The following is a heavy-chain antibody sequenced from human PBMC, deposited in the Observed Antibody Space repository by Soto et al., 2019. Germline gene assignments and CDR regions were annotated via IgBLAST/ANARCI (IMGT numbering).Heavy chain of an antibody. Sequence: QVQLQQWGAGLLKPSETLSLTCAVYGGSFSGYYWSWFRQPPGKGLEWIGEINHSGSTNYNPSLKSRVTISVDTSKNQFSLKLSSVNAADTAVYYCARGYYDFWSGYYTLYYFDYWGQGTLVPVSS. V-gene: IGHV4-34*01. D-gene: IGHD3-3*01. J-gene: IGHJ4*02. CDR2: INHSGST. CDR3: ARGYYDFWSGYYTLYYFDY. CDR1: GGSFSGYY.